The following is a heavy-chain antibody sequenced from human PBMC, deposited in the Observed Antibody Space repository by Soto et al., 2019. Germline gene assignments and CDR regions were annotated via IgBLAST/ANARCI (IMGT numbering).Heavy chain of an antibody. CDR3: AKPWVPSITDRPPRFDY. Sequence: SCKASGGTFSSYSINWVRQAPGQGLEWMGEIIPIFGTANYAQKFQGRVTITADESTSTAYMELSSLRAEDTALYYCAKPWVPSITDRPPRFDYWGRGTLVTVSS. V-gene: IGHV1-69*01. D-gene: IGHD6-6*01. J-gene: IGHJ4*02. CDR2: IIPIFGTA. CDR1: GGTFSSYS.